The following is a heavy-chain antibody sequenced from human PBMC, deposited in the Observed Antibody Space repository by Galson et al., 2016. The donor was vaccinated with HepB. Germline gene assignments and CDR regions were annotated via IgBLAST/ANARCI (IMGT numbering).Heavy chain of an antibody. CDR2: IYHTGTT. CDR1: GGSLSTRNW. J-gene: IGHJ4*02. CDR3: ASLGYGRDGDCYSVD. D-gene: IGHD2-15*01. V-gene: IGHV4-4*02. Sequence: SETLSLTCAVSGGSLSTRNWWSWIRQTPGKGLEWIGEIYHTGTTNYNPSLKSRITMSLVKSKNQFSLKLNSVTAADTAVYYCASLGYGRDGDCYSVDWGQGTMVTVSS.